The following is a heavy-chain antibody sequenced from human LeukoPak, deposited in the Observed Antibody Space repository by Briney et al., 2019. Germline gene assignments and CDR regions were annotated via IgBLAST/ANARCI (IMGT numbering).Heavy chain of an antibody. CDR1: GXSISSGDYY. D-gene: IGHD6-13*01. Sequence: SSETLSLTCTVSGXSISSGDYYWSWIRQPPGKGLEWIGYIYNNGRTYYNPSLKSRVTISVDTSKSLFSLKVSSVTAADAAVYYCARGRSSSWSSFDYWGQGTLVTVSS. J-gene: IGHJ4*02. V-gene: IGHV4-30-4*01. CDR3: ARGRSSSWSSFDY. CDR2: IYNNGRT.